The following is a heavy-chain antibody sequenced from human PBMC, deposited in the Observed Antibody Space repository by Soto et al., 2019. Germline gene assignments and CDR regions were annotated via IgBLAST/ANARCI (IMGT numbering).Heavy chain of an antibody. CDR3: ERDVPTVTTGGPDY. D-gene: IGHD4-17*01. CDR1: GYTFTSYG. J-gene: IGHJ4*02. V-gene: IGHV1-18*01. Sequence: QVQLVQSGVEVEKPGASVKVSCKASGYTFTSYGVSWVRQAPGQGLEWMGWISAYNGNTNYAQKFQGRVTMTTDTSTTTAYMEPRSLRSEDTAVYYCERDVPTVTTGGPDYWGQGTLVTVSS. CDR2: ISAYNGNT.